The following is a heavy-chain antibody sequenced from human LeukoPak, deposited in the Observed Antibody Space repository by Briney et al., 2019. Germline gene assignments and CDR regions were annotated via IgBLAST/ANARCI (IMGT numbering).Heavy chain of an antibody. D-gene: IGHD4-17*01. Sequence: ASVKASCKASGYTFTGYYMHWVRQAAGQGLEGMGWINPNSGGTNYAQKFQGRVTMTRDTSISTAYMELSRLRSDDTAVYYCARDMAVTTGIDYWGQGTLVTVSS. CDR3: ARDMAVTTGIDY. CDR2: INPNSGGT. V-gene: IGHV1-2*02. CDR1: GYTFTGYY. J-gene: IGHJ4*02.